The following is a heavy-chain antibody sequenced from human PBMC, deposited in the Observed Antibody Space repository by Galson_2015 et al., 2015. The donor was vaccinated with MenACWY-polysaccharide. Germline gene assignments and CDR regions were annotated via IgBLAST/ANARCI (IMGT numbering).Heavy chain of an antibody. D-gene: IGHD1-7*01. CDR2: IGRSGSNT. V-gene: IGHV3-23*01. J-gene: IGHJ4*02. CDR1: GFTFSNYG. CDR3: TRARCSTGNYQFDS. Sequence: SLRLSCAASGFTFSNYGMSWVRQAPGKGLEWVSSIGRSGSNTHYADSVKGRFTISRDKAKNTLSLQMNSLRAEDTAVYYCTRARCSTGNYQFDSWGQGTLVAVSS.